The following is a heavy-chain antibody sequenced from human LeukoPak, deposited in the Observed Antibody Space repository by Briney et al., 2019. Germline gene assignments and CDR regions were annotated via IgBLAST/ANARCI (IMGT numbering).Heavy chain of an antibody. Sequence: ASVKVSCKASGYTFTSYYMHWVRQAPGQGLEWMGIINPSGGSASYAQKFQGRVTMTRDTSISTAYMELSRLRSDDTAVYYCAMIAAAGHDYWGQGTLVTVPS. J-gene: IGHJ4*02. CDR1: GYTFTSYY. CDR3: AMIAAAGHDY. D-gene: IGHD6-13*01. CDR2: INPSGGSA. V-gene: IGHV1-46*01.